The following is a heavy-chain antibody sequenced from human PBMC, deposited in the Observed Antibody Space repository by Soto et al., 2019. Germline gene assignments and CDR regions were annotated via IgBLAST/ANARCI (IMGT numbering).Heavy chain of an antibody. V-gene: IGHV4-61*01. CDR2: IYSGGST. CDR3: ARAGGTTVTGLWHFDS. CDR1: GGFVNSDTHS. J-gene: IGHJ4*02. Sequence: QVQLQESGPGLVKPSETLSLTCTVSGGFVNSDTHSWSWIRQTPGKRLEWIGFIYSGGSTKNPSLRSRVTMSVDTSKNQFSLKLRSVIVADTAVYHCARAGGTTVTGLWHFDSWGQGTLVTVSS. D-gene: IGHD4-17*01.